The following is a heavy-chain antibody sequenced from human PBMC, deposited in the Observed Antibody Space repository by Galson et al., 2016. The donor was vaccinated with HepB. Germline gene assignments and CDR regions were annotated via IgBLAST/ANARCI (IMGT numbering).Heavy chain of an antibody. V-gene: IGHV3-13*04. J-gene: IGHJ2*01. CDR3: ARIARGSSYTLGYFDL. Sequence: SLRLSCAASGFTFRSYVMSWVRQSTGKGLEWVAAIGTLHDSFFPDSVQGRSSISRENVKNSLYLQLNRLRAGDTAVYYCARIARGSSYTLGYFDLWGRGTLVTVSS. CDR2: IGTLHDS. D-gene: IGHD6-13*01. CDR1: GFTFRSYV.